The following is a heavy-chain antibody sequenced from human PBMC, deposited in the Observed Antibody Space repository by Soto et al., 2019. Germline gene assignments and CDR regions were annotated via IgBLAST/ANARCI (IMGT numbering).Heavy chain of an antibody. V-gene: IGHV1-69*02. D-gene: IGHD6-13*01. J-gene: IGHJ3*02. CDR3: TIGSWSAEVFDI. CDR1: GGSFRTYT. Sequence: QVQLVQSGVEVKKPGSSVKVSCKASGGSFRTYTMFWVRQAPGQGLEGMGRIIPMFDIANYAQKFQGRVTFKANKSTGTVYMEMSSLACDETAIYGCTIGSWSAEVFDIWGQGTLVTVSS. CDR2: IIPMFDIA.